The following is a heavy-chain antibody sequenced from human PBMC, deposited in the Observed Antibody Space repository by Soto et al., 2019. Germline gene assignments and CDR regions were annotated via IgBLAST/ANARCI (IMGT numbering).Heavy chain of an antibody. V-gene: IGHV1-69*01. CDR1: GGTFSSYA. CDR3: ARIIVVVPAAHRGADAFDI. Sequence: QVQLVQSGAEVKKPGSSVKVSCKASGGTFSSYAISRVRQAPGQGLEWMGGIIPIFGTANYAQKFQGRVTITADESTSTAYMELSSLRSEDTAVYYCARIIVVVPAAHRGADAFDIWGQGTMVTVSS. J-gene: IGHJ3*02. CDR2: IIPIFGTA. D-gene: IGHD2-2*01.